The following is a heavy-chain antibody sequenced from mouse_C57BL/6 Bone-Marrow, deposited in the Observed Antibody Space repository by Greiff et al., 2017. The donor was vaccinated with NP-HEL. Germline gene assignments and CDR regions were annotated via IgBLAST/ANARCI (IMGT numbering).Heavy chain of an antibody. V-gene: IGHV3-6*01. D-gene: IGHD2-1*01. CDR1: GYSITSGYY. Sequence: ESGPGLVKPSQSLSLTCSVTGYSITSGYYWNWIRQFPGNKLEWMGYISYDGSNNYNPSLKNRISITRDTSKNQFFLKLNSVTTEDTATYYCARETIYYGNYWYFDVWGTGTTVTVSS. CDR2: ISYDGSN. CDR3: ARETIYYGNYWYFDV. J-gene: IGHJ1*03.